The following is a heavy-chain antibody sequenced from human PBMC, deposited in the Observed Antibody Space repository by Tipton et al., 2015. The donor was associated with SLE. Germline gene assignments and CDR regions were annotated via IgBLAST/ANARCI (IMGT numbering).Heavy chain of an antibody. V-gene: IGHV4-38-2*01. D-gene: IGHD2-15*01. CDR1: GHSISSGFY. J-gene: IGHJ1*01. CDR3: ARQGSGELVVVVAVTGALDY. CDR2: AHYSGIT. Sequence: TLSLTCSVSGHSISSGFYWGWIRQSPGKGLEWIGSAHYSGITYYNPSLKSRVTISVDTSKNQLSLRLSSVTAADTAVYYCARQGSGELVVVVAVTGALDYWGQGTLVTVSS.